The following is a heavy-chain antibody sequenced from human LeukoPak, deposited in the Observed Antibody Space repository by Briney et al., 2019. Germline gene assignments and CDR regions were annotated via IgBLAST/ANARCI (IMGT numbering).Heavy chain of an antibody. Sequence: SETLSLTCTVSGGSISSSSYYWGWIRQPPGKGLEWTGSIYYSGSTYYNPSLKSRVTISVDTSKNQFSLKLSSVTAADTAVYCCASPTYGGSYWGQGTLVTVSS. D-gene: IGHD1-26*01. CDR1: GGSISSSSYY. CDR3: ASPTYGGSY. V-gene: IGHV4-39*01. J-gene: IGHJ4*02. CDR2: IYYSGST.